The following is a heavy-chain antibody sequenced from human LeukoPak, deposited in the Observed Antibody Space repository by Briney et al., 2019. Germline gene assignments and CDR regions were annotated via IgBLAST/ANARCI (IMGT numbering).Heavy chain of an antibody. CDR1: GGTFSSYA. CDR2: IIPILGIA. J-gene: IGHJ6*02. D-gene: IGHD4-17*01. V-gene: IGHV1-69*04. Sequence: ASVKVSCKASGGTFSSYAISWVRQAPGQGLEWMGRIIPILGIANYAQKLQGRVTITADKSTSTAYMELSSLRSEDTAVYYCARGFTVTLDYYYYGMDVWGQGTTVTVSS. CDR3: ARGFTVTLDYYYYGMDV.